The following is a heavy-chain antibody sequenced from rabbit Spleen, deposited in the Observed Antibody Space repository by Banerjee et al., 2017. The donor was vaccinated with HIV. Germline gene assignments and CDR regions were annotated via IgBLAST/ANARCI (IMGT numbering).Heavy chain of an antibody. Sequence: QEQLVESGGGLVQPGGSLKLSCKAFGFDFSSYGVSWVRQAPGKGLEWIGYIDLGFGSTYYASWANGRFTISSHNAQNTLYLQLNSLTAADTATYFCARDLIAVIGWNFSLWGPGTLVTVS. CDR2: IDLGFGST. CDR1: GFDFSSYG. D-gene: IGHD1-1*01. CDR3: ARDLIAVIGWNFSL. V-gene: IGHV1S47*01. J-gene: IGHJ4*01.